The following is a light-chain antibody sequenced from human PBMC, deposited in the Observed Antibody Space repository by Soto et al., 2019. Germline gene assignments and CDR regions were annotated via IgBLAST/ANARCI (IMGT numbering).Light chain of an antibody. J-gene: IGKJ2*01. CDR2: LGS. Sequence: DIVMTQSTPSLPVTPGEPASISCRSSQSLLHSDEYNYLDWYLQKLGQSPQLLIYLGSNRASGVPDRFSGSGSGTDFTLKISRVEAEDVGVYYCMQALQTPYTFGQGTKLEIK. V-gene: IGKV2-28*01. CDR1: QSLLHSDEYNY. CDR3: MQALQTPYT.